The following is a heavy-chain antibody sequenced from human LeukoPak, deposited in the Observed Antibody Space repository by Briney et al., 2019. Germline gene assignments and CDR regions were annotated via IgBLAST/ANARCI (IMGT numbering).Heavy chain of an antibody. J-gene: IGHJ3*02. CDR2: IYTSGST. CDR1: GGSISSGSYY. CDR3: ARVLSYDSSGPDAFDI. V-gene: IGHV4-61*02. Sequence: PSETLSLTCTVSGGSISSGSYYWSWIRQPAGKGLEWIGRIYTSGSTNYNPSLKSRVTMSVDTSKNQFSLKLSSVTAADTAVYYCARVLSYDSSGPDAFDIWGRGTMVTVSS. D-gene: IGHD3-22*01.